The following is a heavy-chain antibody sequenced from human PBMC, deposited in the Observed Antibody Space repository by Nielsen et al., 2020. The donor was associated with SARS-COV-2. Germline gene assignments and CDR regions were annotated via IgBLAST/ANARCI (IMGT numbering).Heavy chain of an antibody. J-gene: IGHJ5*02. Sequence: ASVKVSCKASGYTFTSYAMHWVRQAPGQRLEWMGWINAGNGNTKYSQKFQGRVTITRDTSASTAYMELSSLRSEDTAVYYCARDLGPWGSGSNNWFDPWGQGTLVTVSS. D-gene: IGHD3-10*01. V-gene: IGHV1-3*01. CDR1: GYTFTSYA. CDR3: ARDLGPWGSGSNNWFDP. CDR2: INAGNGNT.